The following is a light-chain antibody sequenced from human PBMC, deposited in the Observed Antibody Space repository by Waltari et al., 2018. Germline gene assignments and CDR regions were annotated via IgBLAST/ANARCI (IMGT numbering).Light chain of an antibody. J-gene: IGKJ1*01. CDR1: QSDHIN. CDR2: GAS. V-gene: IGKV3-15*01. CDR3: QQYNNWPPWT. Sequence: EIVMTQSPAILSLSPGEGATLSCRASQSDHINVAWYQQKPGQGPRLLIYGASTRATAIPARFSGSGSGTDFTLTISSLQSEDFAVYYCQQYNNWPPWTFGQGTKVEIK.